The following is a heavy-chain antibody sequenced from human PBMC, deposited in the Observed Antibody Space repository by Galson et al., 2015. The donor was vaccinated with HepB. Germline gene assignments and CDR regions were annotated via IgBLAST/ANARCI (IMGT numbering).Heavy chain of an antibody. D-gene: IGHD4/OR15-4a*01. CDR3: AKAGRGLTMDMDY. CDR1: GFIFTSYW. Sequence: SLRLSCAASGFIFTSYWMHWVRQAPGKGPVWVARINYDGSSTSYADAVKGRFTISRDNAKNTLYLQMNSLRAEDTAVYYCAKAGRGLTMDMDYWGQGTLVTVSS. V-gene: IGHV3-74*01. CDR2: INYDGSST. J-gene: IGHJ4*02.